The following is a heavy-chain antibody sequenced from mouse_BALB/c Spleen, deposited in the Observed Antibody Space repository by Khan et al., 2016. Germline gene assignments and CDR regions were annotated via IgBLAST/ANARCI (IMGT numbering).Heavy chain of an antibody. D-gene: IGHD2-4*01. CDR2: IDPASGNT. CDR1: GFNIKDTY. Sequence: VQLQQSGAEPVKPGASVKLSCTASGFNIKDTYMYWVKQRPEQGLEWIGRIDPASGNTKFEPKFQDKATITADISSNTAYLLLTSLTSEDTAVYYGARSTMITAHYAMDYWGQGTSVTVSS. V-gene: IGHV14-3*02. J-gene: IGHJ4*01. CDR3: ARSTMITAHYAMDY.